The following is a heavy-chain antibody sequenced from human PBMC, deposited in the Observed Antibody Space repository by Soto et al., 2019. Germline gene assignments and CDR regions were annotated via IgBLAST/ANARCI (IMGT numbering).Heavy chain of an antibody. V-gene: IGHV3-23*01. Sequence: EVQLLESGGGLVQPGGSLRLSCAPYGFTFGSYAMTWVRQAPGKGLEWVSAISGSGLSTYYSDSVNGRFTISRDNSKNTLYLQMNSLRAEDTAVYYCAKHSPYSASYKEDAFDIWGQGTLVTVSS. CDR2: ISGSGLST. CDR3: AKHSPYSASYKEDAFDI. CDR1: GFTFGSYA. J-gene: IGHJ3*02. D-gene: IGHD1-26*01.